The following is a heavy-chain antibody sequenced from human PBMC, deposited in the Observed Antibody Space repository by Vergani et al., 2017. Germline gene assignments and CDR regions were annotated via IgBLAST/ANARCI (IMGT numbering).Heavy chain of an antibody. CDR2: INHSGST. V-gene: IGHV4-34*01. J-gene: IGHJ4*02. Sequence: QVQLQQWGAGLLKPSETLSLTCAVYGGSFSGYYWSWIRQPPGKGLEWIGEINHSGSTNYNPSLKSRVTISVDTSKIQFSLKLSSVTAADTAVYYCARGVGDIVVVPAATYFDYWGQGTLVTVSS. CDR1: GGSFSGYY. CDR3: ARGVGDIVVVPAATYFDY. D-gene: IGHD2-2*01.